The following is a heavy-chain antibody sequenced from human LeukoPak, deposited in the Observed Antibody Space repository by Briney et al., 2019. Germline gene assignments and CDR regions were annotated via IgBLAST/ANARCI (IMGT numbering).Heavy chain of an antibody. CDR2: IYYSGST. Sequence: PSETLSLTCTVSGGSISSSSYYWGWIRQPPGKGLEWIGSIYYSGSTYYNPSLKSRVTISVDTSKNQFSLKLSSVTAADTVVYYCARHHSGWYYYDYWGQGTLVTVSS. CDR1: GGSISSSSYY. V-gene: IGHV4-39*01. CDR3: ARHHSGWYYYDY. J-gene: IGHJ4*02. D-gene: IGHD6-19*01.